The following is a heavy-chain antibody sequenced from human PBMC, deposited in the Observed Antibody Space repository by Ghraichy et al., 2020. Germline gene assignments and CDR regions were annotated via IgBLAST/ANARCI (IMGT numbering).Heavy chain of an antibody. CDR1: GFTFSSYA. D-gene: IGHD3-9*01. CDR3: AKDFYDILTGYRLPVDY. Sequence: GGSLRLSCAASGFTFSSYAMSWVRQAPGKGLEWVSAISGSGGSTYYADSVKGRFTISRDNSKNTLYLQMNSLRAEDTAVYYCAKDFYDILTGYRLPVDYWGQGTLVTVSS. J-gene: IGHJ4*02. CDR2: ISGSGGST. V-gene: IGHV3-23*01.